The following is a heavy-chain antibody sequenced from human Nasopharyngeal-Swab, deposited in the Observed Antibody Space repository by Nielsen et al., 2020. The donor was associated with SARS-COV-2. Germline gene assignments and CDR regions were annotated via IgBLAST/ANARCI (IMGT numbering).Heavy chain of an antibody. Sequence: SETLSLTCAVYGDSFADYHWSWIRQPPGKGLEWIGEMKPSGATNYNPSLKSRVTVSVDASKNQFFLNLRSVTAADTAAYYCAGHPADFDYWGQGTLVTVSS. CDR3: AGHPADFDY. CDR1: GDSFADYH. D-gene: IGHD6-25*01. V-gene: IGHV4-34*01. CDR2: MKPSGAT. J-gene: IGHJ4*02.